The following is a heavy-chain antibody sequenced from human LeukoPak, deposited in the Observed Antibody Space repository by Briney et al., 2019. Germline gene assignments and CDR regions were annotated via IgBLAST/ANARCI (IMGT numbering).Heavy chain of an antibody. CDR2: IHNSGTT. D-gene: IGHD3-10*01. Sequence: SETLSLTCAVSGGPFSGYFWSWIRQSSGEGLEWIGEIHNSGTTNYNPSLNSRVTISEDTSKNQFYLNLSSVTAADTAVYYCARRYYYNLGSFPFDFWGQGTLVTVSS. V-gene: IGHV4-34*01. CDR3: ARRYYYNLGSFPFDF. J-gene: IGHJ4*02. CDR1: GGPFSGYF.